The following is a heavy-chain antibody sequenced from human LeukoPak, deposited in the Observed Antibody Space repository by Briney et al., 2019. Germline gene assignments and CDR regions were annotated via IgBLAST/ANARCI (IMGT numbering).Heavy chain of an antibody. CDR2: ISGYNGNT. CDR1: GYTFTNYG. D-gene: IGHD4-17*01. Sequence: GASVKVSCKASGYTFTNYGISWVRQAPGQGLEWMGWISGYNGNTNYAQNLQGRVTMTTDTSTSTVYMELRSLRSDDTAVYYCARAGPSSRDSGVYHWFDPWGQGTLVTVSS. V-gene: IGHV1-18*01. CDR3: ARAGPSSRDSGVYHWFDP. J-gene: IGHJ5*02.